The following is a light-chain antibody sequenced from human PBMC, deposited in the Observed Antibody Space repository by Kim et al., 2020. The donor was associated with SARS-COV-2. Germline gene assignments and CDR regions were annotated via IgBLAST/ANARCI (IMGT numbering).Light chain of an antibody. Sequence: DIQMTQSPSSLSAFVGDRVTITCRASQGIRSDLGWYQHKTGKAPKRLIYAASSLQSGVPSRFSGSGYGREFTLTIISLQPEDFATYFRLKNIRAPITFGHGAPMESK. CDR1: QGIRSD. J-gene: IGKJ5*01. CDR3: LKNIRAPIT. CDR2: AAS. V-gene: IGKV1-17*01.